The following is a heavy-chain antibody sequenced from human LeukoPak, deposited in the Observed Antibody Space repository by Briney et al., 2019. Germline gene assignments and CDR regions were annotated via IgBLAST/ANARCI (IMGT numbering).Heavy chain of an antibody. J-gene: IGHJ4*02. V-gene: IGHV3-64D*09. CDR1: GFTFSSFG. Sequence: GGALRLSLSASGFTFSSFGMTWVRQAPGKGLEYVSAIYCNGGSTYYAGSVKGRFTISRDNSKSTLYLQMSSLRAEDTAVYLCVKDLRSDFMGVLSRYLSYWGQGTLVTVSS. CDR3: VKDLRSDFMGVLSRYLSY. D-gene: IGHD2/OR15-2a*01. CDR2: IYCNGGST.